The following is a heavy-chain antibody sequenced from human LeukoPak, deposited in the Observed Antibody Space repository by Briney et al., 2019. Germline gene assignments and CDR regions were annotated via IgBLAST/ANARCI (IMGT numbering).Heavy chain of an antibody. CDR3: AKPSHYYYDSSGYFGYFDY. CDR2: ISYDGSNK. D-gene: IGHD3-22*01. Sequence: PGGSLRLSCAASGFTFSSYGMHWVRQAPGKGLEWVAVISYDGSNKYYADSVKGRFTISRDNSKNTLYLQMNSLRAEDTAVYYCAKPSHYYYDSSGYFGYFDYWGQGTLVTVSS. J-gene: IGHJ4*02. CDR1: GFTFSSYG. V-gene: IGHV3-30*18.